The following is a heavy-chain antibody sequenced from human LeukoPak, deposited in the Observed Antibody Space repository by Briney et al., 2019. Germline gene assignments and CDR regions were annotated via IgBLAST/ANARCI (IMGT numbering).Heavy chain of an antibody. CDR2: IYSGGST. CDR3: ARGWDGDYFHAFDI. J-gene: IGHJ3*02. D-gene: IGHD4-17*01. Sequence: GGSLRLSCAASGFTVSSNYMSWVRQAPGKGLEWVLVIYSGGSTYYADSVKGRFTISRDNSKNTLYLQMNSLRAEDTAVYYCARGWDGDYFHAFDIWGQGTMVTVSS. CDR1: GFTVSSNY. V-gene: IGHV3-53*01.